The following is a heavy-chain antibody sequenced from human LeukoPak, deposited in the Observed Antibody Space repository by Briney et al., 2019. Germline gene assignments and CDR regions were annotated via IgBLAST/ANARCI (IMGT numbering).Heavy chain of an antibody. D-gene: IGHD6-13*01. CDR2: ISGSGGST. CDR3: ARVPGIAAAGTSFQH. CDR1: GFTLSSYA. J-gene: IGHJ1*01. Sequence: GGSLRLSCAASGFTLSSYAMSWVRQAPGKGLEWVSAISGSGGSTYYADSVKGRFTISRDNSKNTLYLQMNSLRAEDTAVYYCARVPGIAAAGTSFQHWGQGTLVTVSS. V-gene: IGHV3-23*01.